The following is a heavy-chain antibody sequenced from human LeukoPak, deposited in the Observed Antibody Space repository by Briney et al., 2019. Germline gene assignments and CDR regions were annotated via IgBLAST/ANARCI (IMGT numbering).Heavy chain of an antibody. V-gene: IGHV1-18*01. CDR1: GYTFTNYH. CDR2: ISAYNGNT. D-gene: IGHD6-19*01. Sequence: ASVKVSCKASGYTFTNYHIAWVRQAPGQGLEWMGWISAYNGNTNYAQKLQGRVTMTTDTSTSTAYMELRSLRSDDTAVYYCARDGQWLVYYYGMDVWSQGTTVTVSS. J-gene: IGHJ6*02. CDR3: ARDGQWLVYYYGMDV.